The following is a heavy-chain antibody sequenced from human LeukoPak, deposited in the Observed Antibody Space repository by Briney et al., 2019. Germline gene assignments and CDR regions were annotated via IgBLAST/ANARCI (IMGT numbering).Heavy chain of an antibody. V-gene: IGHV3-64D*09. CDR3: VNIAAEDY. Sequence: PGGSLRLSSSPSGFTFCSHAIYWVRQAPGKGLEYVSAISSDGITAYYADSVKGRFTISRDNSKNTLYLQMSSLRAEDTAVYYCVNIAAEDYWGQGTLVTVSS. CDR2: ISSDGITA. CDR1: GFTFCSHA. D-gene: IGHD6-13*01. J-gene: IGHJ4*02.